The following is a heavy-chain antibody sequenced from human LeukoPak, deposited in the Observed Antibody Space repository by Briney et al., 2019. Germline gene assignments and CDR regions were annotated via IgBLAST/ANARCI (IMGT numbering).Heavy chain of an antibody. CDR3: AREQPPGIYFDY. Sequence: GGSLRLSCAASGFSFGNYAMHWVRQAPGKGLEWLAGISFDGSNEYYADSVKGRFTISRDNSKNTVYLQVNSLRAEDTAVYYCAREQPPGIYFDYWGQGTPVTVSS. CDR1: GFSFGNYA. V-gene: IGHV3-30*14. D-gene: IGHD6-13*01. CDR2: ISFDGSNE. J-gene: IGHJ4*02.